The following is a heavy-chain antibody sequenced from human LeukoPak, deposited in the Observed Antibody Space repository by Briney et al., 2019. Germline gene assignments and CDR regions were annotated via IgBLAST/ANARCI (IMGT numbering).Heavy chain of an antibody. CDR1: GFTFSSHG. D-gene: IGHD2-2*01. Sequence: SGGSLRLSCAASGFTFSSHGMHWVRQAPGKGLEWVAVISYDRSNKYYADSVKGRFTISRDNSKNTLYLQMNSLRAEDTAVYYCAKCQGRSTSCYPQYFQHWGQGTLVTVSS. CDR2: ISYDRSNK. V-gene: IGHV3-30*18. CDR3: AKCQGRSTSCYPQYFQH. J-gene: IGHJ1*01.